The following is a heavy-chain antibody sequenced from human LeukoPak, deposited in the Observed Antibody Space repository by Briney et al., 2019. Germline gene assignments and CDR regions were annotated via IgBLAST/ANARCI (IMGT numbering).Heavy chain of an antibody. CDR1: GFTFDDYA. J-gene: IGHJ4*02. Sequence: PGGSLRLSCAASGFTFDDYAMHWVRQAPGKGLEWVSGISWNSGSIGYADSVKGRITISRDNAKNSLYLQMNSLRAEDTALYYCAAMGSSYGIWGQGTLVTVSS. CDR2: ISWNSGSI. D-gene: IGHD5-18*01. V-gene: IGHV3-9*01. CDR3: AAMGSSYGI.